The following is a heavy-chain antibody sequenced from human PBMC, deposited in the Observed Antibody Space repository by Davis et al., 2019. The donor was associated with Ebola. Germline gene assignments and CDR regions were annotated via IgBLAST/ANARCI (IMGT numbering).Heavy chain of an antibody. Sequence: MPSETLSLTCTVSGGSIISSSSYWGWIRQPPRKGLEWIGSIYYSGITYYNPSLKSRVTISVDTSKNQFSLKLRSVTAADTAVYYCARQGWSGYSLRHWLNSWGRGTLVTVSS. D-gene: IGHD3-3*01. V-gene: IGHV4-39*01. CDR2: IYYSGIT. J-gene: IGHJ5*01. CDR1: GGSIISSSSY. CDR3: ARQGWSGYSLRHWLNS.